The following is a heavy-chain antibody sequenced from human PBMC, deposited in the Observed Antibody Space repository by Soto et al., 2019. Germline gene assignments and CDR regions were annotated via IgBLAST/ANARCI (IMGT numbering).Heavy chain of an antibody. D-gene: IGHD2-2*01. V-gene: IGHV1-2*04. CDR1: GYTFTGYY. CDR3: ARDRRGYCSSTSCYGWFDP. Sequence: ASVKVSCKASGYTFTGYYMHWVRQAPGQGHEWMGWINPNSGGTNYAQKFQGWVTMTRDTSISTAYMELSRLRSDDTAVYYCARDRRGYCSSTSCYGWFDPWGQGTLVTVSS. J-gene: IGHJ5*02. CDR2: INPNSGGT.